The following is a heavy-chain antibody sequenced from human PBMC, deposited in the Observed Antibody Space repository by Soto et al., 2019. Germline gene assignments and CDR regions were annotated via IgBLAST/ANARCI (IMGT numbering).Heavy chain of an antibody. CDR3: AITMVRGVINYYGMDV. D-gene: IGHD3-10*01. Sequence: SETLSLTCAVYGGSFSGYYWSWIRQPPGKGLEWIGEINHSGSTNYNPSLKSRVTISVDTSKNQFSLKLSSVTAADTAVYYCAITMVRGVINYYGMDVWGQGTTVTVSS. V-gene: IGHV4-34*01. CDR2: INHSGST. CDR1: GGSFSGYY. J-gene: IGHJ6*02.